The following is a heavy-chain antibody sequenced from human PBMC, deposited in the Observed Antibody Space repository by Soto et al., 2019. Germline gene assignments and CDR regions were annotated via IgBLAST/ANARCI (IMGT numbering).Heavy chain of an antibody. J-gene: IGHJ2*01. V-gene: IGHV1-69*01. CDR1: GDTFNQYT. Sequence: QVQLVQSVAEVREPGSSVKVSCKVSGDTFNQYTINWVRQAPGQVIEWMAGIIPIYGTANYALKFHDRIKVTADESTSTADMELNSLTSEATGIYYCARDGNGYNYWYFDLWGRGTLSTVSS. D-gene: IGHD5-12*01. CDR3: ARDGNGYNYWYFDL. CDR2: IIPIYGTA.